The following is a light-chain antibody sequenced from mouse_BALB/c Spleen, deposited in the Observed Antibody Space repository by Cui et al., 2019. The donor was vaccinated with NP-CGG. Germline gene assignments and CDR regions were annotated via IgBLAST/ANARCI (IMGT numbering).Light chain of an antibody. V-gene: IGLV1*01. Sequence: QAVVPQKSAPTTSPGETVTLTCRSSTGAVTTRNYANWVQEKPDQLFTGLIGGTNNRAPGVPARFSGSLIGDKAALTITGAQTEDEAIYFCALWYSNHWVFGGGTKLTVL. J-gene: IGLJ1*01. CDR3: ALWYSNHWV. CDR2: GTN. CDR1: TGAVTTRNY.